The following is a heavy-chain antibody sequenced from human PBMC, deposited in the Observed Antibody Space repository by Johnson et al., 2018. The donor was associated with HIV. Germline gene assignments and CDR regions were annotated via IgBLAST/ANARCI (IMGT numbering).Heavy chain of an antibody. CDR1: GFTFDYYG. Sequence: MQLVESGGGVVRPGGSLRLSCAASGFTFDYYGMTWVRQTPGKGLEWVSVIYSGGNTFYADSVQGRFTISRDNSKNTLDLHMNSLRVEDTAVYYCARGYGDYSDCFDVWGQGTRVTVSS. CDR2: IYSGGNT. J-gene: IGHJ3*01. V-gene: IGHV3-66*01. CDR3: ARGYGDYSDCFDV. D-gene: IGHD4-17*01.